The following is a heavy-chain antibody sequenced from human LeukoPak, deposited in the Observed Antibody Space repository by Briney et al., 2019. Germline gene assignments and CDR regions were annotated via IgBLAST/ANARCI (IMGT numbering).Heavy chain of an antibody. Sequence: RGSLRLSCAASGFTFSSYGMHWVRQAPGKVLEWVAVISYDGSNKYYADSVKGRFTISRDNSKNTLYLQMNSLRSDDTAVYYCARFSSQVVTAFDYWGQGTLVTVSS. CDR2: ISYDGSNK. V-gene: IGHV3-30*03. CDR1: GFTFSSYG. CDR3: ARFSSQVVTAFDY. J-gene: IGHJ4*02. D-gene: IGHD3-22*01.